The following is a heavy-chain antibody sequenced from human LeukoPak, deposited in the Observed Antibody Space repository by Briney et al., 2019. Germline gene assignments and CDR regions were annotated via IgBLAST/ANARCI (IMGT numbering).Heavy chain of an antibody. D-gene: IGHD5-12*01. J-gene: IGHJ4*02. Sequence: PSETLSLTCAVSGGSISSGGYSWSWIRQPPGKGLEWIGYIYHSGSTYYNPSLKSRVTISVDRSKNQFSLKLSSVTAADTAVYYCARDFNSGYGPFDSWGQGTLVTVSS. CDR2: IYHSGST. CDR3: ARDFNSGYGPFDS. V-gene: IGHV4-30-2*01. CDR1: GGSISSGGYS.